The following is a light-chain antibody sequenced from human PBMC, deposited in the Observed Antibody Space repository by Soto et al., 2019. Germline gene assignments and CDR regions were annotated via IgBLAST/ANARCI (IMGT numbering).Light chain of an antibody. CDR2: GAS. J-gene: IGKJ5*01. V-gene: IGKV3-15*01. CDR3: QQYMNWPT. Sequence: EIVLTQSPGTLSLSPGERATLSCRASQSVSSSYLAWYQQKPGQAPRLLIFGASTRVTGIPARFSGSGSGTEFTLTISSLQSEDFAVYYCQQYMNWPTFGQGTRLE. CDR1: QSVSSSY.